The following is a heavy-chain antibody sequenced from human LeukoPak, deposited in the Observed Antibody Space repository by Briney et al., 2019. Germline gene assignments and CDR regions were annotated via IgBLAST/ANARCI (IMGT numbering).Heavy chain of an antibody. CDR3: ARVGPYCSGGSCYDY. V-gene: IGHV3-74*01. D-gene: IGHD2-15*01. Sequence: PGGSLRLSCAASGFTFSSYWMHWVRQAPGKGLVWVSRINTDGSTTADADSVKGRFTISRDNAKNTLYLQMSSLRAEDTAMYYCARVGPYCSGGSCYDYWGQGTLVSVSS. CDR1: GFTFSSYW. J-gene: IGHJ4*02. CDR2: INTDGSTT.